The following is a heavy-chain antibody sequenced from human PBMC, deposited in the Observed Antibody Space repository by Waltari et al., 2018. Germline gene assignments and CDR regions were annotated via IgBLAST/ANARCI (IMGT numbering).Heavy chain of an antibody. CDR3: ARRGSGWYAFDI. J-gene: IGHJ3*02. V-gene: IGHV4-34*01. CDR2: INHSGST. CDR1: GGSFSGYS. Sequence: QVQLQQWGAGLLKPSETLSLTCAVYGGSFSGYSWSWIRQPPGKGLEWIGEINHSGSTNYNPSLKSRVTISVDTSKNQFSLKLSSVTAADTAVYYCARRGSGWYAFDIWGQGTMVTVSS. D-gene: IGHD6-19*01.